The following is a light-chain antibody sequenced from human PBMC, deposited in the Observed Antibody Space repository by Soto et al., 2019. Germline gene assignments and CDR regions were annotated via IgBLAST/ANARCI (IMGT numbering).Light chain of an antibody. CDR2: DAS. J-gene: IGKJ3*01. V-gene: IGKV3-11*01. Sequence: LTQPPASLSLSPGETATLSCRASQTVGISLAWYQHKPGQPPRLLIYDASKRATGIPARFGGSGSGTDFTLTISSLEPEDFAVYYCQQRTNWLFTFGPGTKVDMK. CDR3: QQRTNWLFT. CDR1: QTVGIS.